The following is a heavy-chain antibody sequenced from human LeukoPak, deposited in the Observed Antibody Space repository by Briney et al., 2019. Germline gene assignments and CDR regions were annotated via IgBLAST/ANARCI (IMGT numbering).Heavy chain of an antibody. D-gene: IGHD4-17*01. Sequence: PSETLSLTCTVSGGSISSGGYYWSWIRQHPGKGLEWIGYIYYSGSTYYNPSLKSRVTISVDTSKNQFSLRLGSVTAADTAVYYCAREVYGDYVDYWGQGTLVTVSS. CDR2: IYYSGST. V-gene: IGHV4-31*03. CDR1: GGSISSGGYY. J-gene: IGHJ4*02. CDR3: AREVYGDYVDY.